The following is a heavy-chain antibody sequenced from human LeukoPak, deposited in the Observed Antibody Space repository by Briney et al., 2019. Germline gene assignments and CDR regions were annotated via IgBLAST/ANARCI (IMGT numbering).Heavy chain of an antibody. CDR3: AGPAGTYWYFDL. J-gene: IGHJ2*01. Sequence: SETLSLTCTVSGGSISSDHYYWGWIRQPPGKGLEWIGSIYYSGNSYYNPSLKSRVTMSVDTSKNQFSLKVSSVSVADTAVYYCAGPAGTYWYFDLWGRGTLVTVSS. D-gene: IGHD1-26*01. CDR1: GGSISSDHYY. CDR2: IYYSGNS. V-gene: IGHV4-39*07.